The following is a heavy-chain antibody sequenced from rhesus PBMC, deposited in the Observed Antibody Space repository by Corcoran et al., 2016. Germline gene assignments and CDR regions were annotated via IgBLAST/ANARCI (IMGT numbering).Heavy chain of an antibody. J-gene: IGHJ6*01. CDR1: GFTFSGYE. CDR3: ARRYSWNNFYGLDS. CDR2: IGGDSSYT. D-gene: IGHD1-20*01. V-gene: IGHV3-115*02. Sequence: EVQLAESGGGLVQPGGSLRLSCAASGFTFSGYEMHWVRQAPGKGLESVSVIGGDSSYTHYVDSVKCRFTISRENAKNSLSLQMNSLRAEDTAVYYCARRYSWNNFYGLDSWGQGVVVTVSS.